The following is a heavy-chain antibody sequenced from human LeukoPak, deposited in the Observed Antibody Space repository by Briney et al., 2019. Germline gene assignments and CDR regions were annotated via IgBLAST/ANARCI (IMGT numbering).Heavy chain of an antibody. J-gene: IGHJ3*02. CDR1: GGSISSGSYY. D-gene: IGHD3-22*01. V-gene: IGHV4-61*01. CDR2: IYYSGST. CDR3: ARDIRPYYYDSSGYGDDAFDI. Sequence: SQTLSLTCTVSGGSISSGSYYWSWIRQPPGKGLEWIGYIYYSGSTNYNPSLKSRVTISVDTSKNQFSLKLSSVTAADTAVYYCARDIRPYYYDSSGYGDDAFDIWGQGTMVTVSS.